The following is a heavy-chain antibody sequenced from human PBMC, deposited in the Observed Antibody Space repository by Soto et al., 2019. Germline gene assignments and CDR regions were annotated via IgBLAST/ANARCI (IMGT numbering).Heavy chain of an antibody. D-gene: IGHD6-13*01. CDR3: PRSLAEAGTYYYYGTDV. V-gene: IGHV5-51*01. CDR1: GYSFTSYW. J-gene: IGHJ6*02. Sequence: PGESLKISCKGSGYSFTSYWIGWVRQMPGKGLEWMGIIYPGDSDTRYSPSFQGQVTISADKSISTAYLQWSSLKASDTAMYYCPRSLAEAGTYYYYGTDVWGQGTTVTVSS. CDR2: IYPGDSDT.